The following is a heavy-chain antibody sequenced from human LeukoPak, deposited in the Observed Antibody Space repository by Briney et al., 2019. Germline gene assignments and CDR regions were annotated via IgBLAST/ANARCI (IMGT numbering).Heavy chain of an antibody. CDR2: MNPNSGNT. Sequence: ASVKVSCKASGYTFTSYDINWVRQATGQGLEWMGWMNPNSGNTGYAQKFQGRVTITRNTSISTAYMELSSLRSEDTAVYYCARAGYDFWSGYYSGANWFDPWGQGTLVTVSS. CDR3: ARAGYDFWSGYYSGANWFDP. D-gene: IGHD3-3*01. V-gene: IGHV1-8*03. J-gene: IGHJ5*02. CDR1: GYTFTSYD.